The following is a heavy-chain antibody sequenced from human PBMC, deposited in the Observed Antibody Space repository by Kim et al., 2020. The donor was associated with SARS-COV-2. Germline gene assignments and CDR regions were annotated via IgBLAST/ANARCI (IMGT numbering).Heavy chain of an antibody. CDR3: AKDVGVPIKSSKNRDAFDI. D-gene: IGHD1-20*01. CDR2: ISGSGGST. CDR1: GFTFSSYA. Sequence: GGSLRLSCAASGFTFSSYAMSWVRQAPGKGLEWVSAISGSGGSTYYADSVKGRFTISRDNSKNTLYLQMNSLRAEDTAVYYCAKDVGVPIKSSKNRDAFDIWGQGTMVTVSS. J-gene: IGHJ3*02. V-gene: IGHV3-23*01.